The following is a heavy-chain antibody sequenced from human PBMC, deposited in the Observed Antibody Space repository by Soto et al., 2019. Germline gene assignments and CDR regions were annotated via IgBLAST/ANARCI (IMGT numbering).Heavy chain of an antibody. Sequence: ASVKVSCKASGFTFTSSAVQWVRQARGQRLEWIGWIVVGSGNTNYAQKFQERVTITRDMSTSTAYMELSSLRSEDTAVYYCAAGYCGGDCYSFDYWGQGTLVTVSS. CDR3: AAGYCGGDCYSFDY. D-gene: IGHD2-21*02. V-gene: IGHV1-58*01. CDR2: IVVGSGNT. J-gene: IGHJ4*02. CDR1: GFTFTSSA.